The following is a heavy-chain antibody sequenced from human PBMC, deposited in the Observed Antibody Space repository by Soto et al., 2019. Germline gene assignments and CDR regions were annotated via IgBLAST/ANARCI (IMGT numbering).Heavy chain of an antibody. CDR1: GYTFTGYY. J-gene: IGHJ4*02. CDR3: ARPSIAAAGNGSYFDY. V-gene: IGHV1-2*04. CDR2: INPNSGGT. D-gene: IGHD6-13*01. Sequence: ASVKVFCKASGYTFTGYYMHWVRQAPGQGLEWMGWINPNSGGTNYAQKFQGWVTMTRDTSISTAYMELRRLRSDATAVFYCARPSIAAAGNGSYFDYWGQETLVTVSS.